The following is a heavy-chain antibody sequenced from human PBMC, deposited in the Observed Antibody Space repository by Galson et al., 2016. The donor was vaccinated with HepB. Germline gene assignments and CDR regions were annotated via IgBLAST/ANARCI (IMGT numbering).Heavy chain of an antibody. CDR2: IYYTGST. CDR3: ARHPVFGSWYWKGAWECDY. D-gene: IGHD6-13*01. V-gene: IGHV4-39*01. J-gene: IGHJ4*02. Sequence: SETLSLTCTVSGGSITNSSYYWGWIRQPPGKGLEWIGSIYYTGSTYYHPSLKTRVTISVDTSKNQFSLNLSSVTAADTAVYYCARHPVFGSWYWKGAWECDYWGQGTLVTVSS. CDR1: GGSITNSSYY.